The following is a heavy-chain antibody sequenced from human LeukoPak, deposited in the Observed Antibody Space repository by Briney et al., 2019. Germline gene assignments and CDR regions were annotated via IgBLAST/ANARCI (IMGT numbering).Heavy chain of an antibody. D-gene: IGHD4-17*01. Sequence: ASVKVSCKASGYTFTSYGISWVRQAPGQGLEWMGWISAYNGNTNYAQKLQGRVTMTTDTSTSTAYMELRSLRSDDTAVYCCARDYYGDYSGDYWGQGTLVTVSS. CDR3: ARDYYGDYSGDY. CDR1: GYTFTSYG. CDR2: ISAYNGNT. V-gene: IGHV1-18*01. J-gene: IGHJ4*02.